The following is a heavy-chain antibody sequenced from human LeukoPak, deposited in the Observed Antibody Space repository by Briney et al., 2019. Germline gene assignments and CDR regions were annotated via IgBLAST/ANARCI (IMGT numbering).Heavy chain of an antibody. CDR2: ISSSSSYT. J-gene: IGHJ4*02. Sequence: GGSLRLSCAASGFTFSSYSMNWVRQAPGKGLEWVSSISSSSSYTKSADSVKGRFTISRDNAKNTLYLQMNSLRAEDTAVYYCARTDYYDSSGYVDYWGQGTLVTVSS. CDR1: GFTFSSYS. D-gene: IGHD3-22*01. CDR3: ARTDYYDSSGYVDY. V-gene: IGHV3-21*04.